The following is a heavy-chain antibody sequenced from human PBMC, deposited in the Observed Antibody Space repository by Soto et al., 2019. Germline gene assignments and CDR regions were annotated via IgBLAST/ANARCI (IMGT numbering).Heavy chain of an antibody. D-gene: IGHD3-10*01. Sequence: SETLSLTCTVSGGSINSYFWSWIRQSPGKGLEWIGHIYYSGSTSYSPSLKSRVSISVDTSKNQFSLEVHSVAAADTAVYYCARAGTNMVQFDYWGQGTLVTVSS. V-gene: IGHV4-59*01. CDR1: GGSINSYF. J-gene: IGHJ4*02. CDR2: IYYSGST. CDR3: ARAGTNMVQFDY.